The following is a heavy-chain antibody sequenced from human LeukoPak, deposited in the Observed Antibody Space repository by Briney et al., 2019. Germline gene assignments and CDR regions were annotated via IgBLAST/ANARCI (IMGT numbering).Heavy chain of an antibody. Sequence: GGSLRLSCAASGFSFSRYWMTWVRQAPGKGLERVANINEDESKQFYGDSVKGRFIISRDNAKNSLYLQMASLRAEDTAVYYCARDVNDILTGYHHWGQGTLVTVSS. CDR2: INEDESKQ. V-gene: IGHV3-7*01. CDR3: ARDVNDILTGYHH. D-gene: IGHD3-9*01. CDR1: GFSFSRYW. J-gene: IGHJ4*02.